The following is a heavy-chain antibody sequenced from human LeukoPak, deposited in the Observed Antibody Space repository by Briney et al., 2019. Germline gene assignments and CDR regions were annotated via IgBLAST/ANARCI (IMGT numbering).Heavy chain of an antibody. CDR2: IIPIFGTA. CDR1: GGTLSSYA. Sequence: SVKVSCKASGGTLSSYAISWVRQAPGQGLEWMGGIIPIFGTANYAQKFQGRVTITTDESTSTAYMELSSLRSEDTAVYYCARQGSSSSGYFDYWGQGTLVTVSS. CDR3: ARQGSSSSGYFDY. V-gene: IGHV1-69*05. D-gene: IGHD6-6*01. J-gene: IGHJ4*02.